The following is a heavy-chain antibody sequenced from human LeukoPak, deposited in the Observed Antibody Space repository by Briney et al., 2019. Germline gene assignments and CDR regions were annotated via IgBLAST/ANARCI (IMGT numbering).Heavy chain of an antibody. CDR3: AKHGGGQQLSWFDP. CDR1: GFTFNTYT. V-gene: IGHV3-21*04. CDR2: ISSSSSYI. Sequence: GGSLRLSCAASGFTFNTYTLNWVRQAPGKGLEWVSSISSSSSYIYYSDSVKGRFTISRDNSKNTLYLQMNSLRAEDTAVYYCAKHGGGQQLSWFDPWGQGTLVTVSS. J-gene: IGHJ5*02. D-gene: IGHD6-13*01.